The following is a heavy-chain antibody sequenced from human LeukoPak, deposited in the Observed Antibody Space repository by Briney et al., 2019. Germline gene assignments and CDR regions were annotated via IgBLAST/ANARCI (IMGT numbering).Heavy chain of an antibody. J-gene: IGHJ4*02. Sequence: GGSLRLSCAASGFTFSSYTMNWVRQAPGKWLEWVSSISSTSSYIFYADSVKGRLTISRDNAKTSLYLQMNSLRAEDTAVYYCARDLQLWSREFDYWGQGALVTVSS. CDR3: ARDLQLWSREFDY. CDR1: GFTFSSYT. CDR2: ISSTSSYI. V-gene: IGHV3-21*06. D-gene: IGHD3-10*01.